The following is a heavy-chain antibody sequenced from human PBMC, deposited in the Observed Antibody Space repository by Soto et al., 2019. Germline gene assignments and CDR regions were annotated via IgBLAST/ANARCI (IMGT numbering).Heavy chain of an antibody. V-gene: IGHV3-30*18. Sequence: QVQLVESGGGVVQPGRSLRLSCAASGFTFSSYGMHWVRQAPGKGLEWVAVISYDGSNKYYADSVKGRFTISRDNSKNTLYLQMNSLRAEDTAVYYCAKEFLGIVVVPAAAFDYWGQGTLVTVS. CDR2: ISYDGSNK. CDR3: AKEFLGIVVVPAAAFDY. J-gene: IGHJ4*02. CDR1: GFTFSSYG. D-gene: IGHD2-2*03.